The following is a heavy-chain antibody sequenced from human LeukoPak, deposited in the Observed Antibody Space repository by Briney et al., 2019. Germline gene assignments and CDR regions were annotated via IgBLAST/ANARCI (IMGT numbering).Heavy chain of an antibody. CDR2: ISGSGGST. Sequence: LGGSLRLSCAASGFTFSSYGMSWVRPAPGKGLEWVSAISGSGGSTYYADSVKGRFTISRDNSKNTLYLQMNSLRAEDTAVYYCAKATSPVHSRNWFDSWGQGTLVTVSS. V-gene: IGHV3-23*01. D-gene: IGHD6-13*01. CDR3: AKATSPVHSRNWFDS. J-gene: IGHJ5*01. CDR1: GFTFSSYG.